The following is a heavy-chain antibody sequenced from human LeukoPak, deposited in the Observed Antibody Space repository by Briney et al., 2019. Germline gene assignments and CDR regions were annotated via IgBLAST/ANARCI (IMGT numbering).Heavy chain of an antibody. CDR2: IRYDGSDK. V-gene: IGHV3-30*02. Sequence: GGSLRLSCAASGFTFSSYGMHWVRQAPGKGLEWVAFIRYDGSDKYYADSVKGRFTISRDNSKNTLYLQMNSLRAEDTAVYYCARDSRLYGSGSTEFDPWGQGTLVTVSS. CDR1: GFTFSSYG. D-gene: IGHD3-10*01. J-gene: IGHJ5*02. CDR3: ARDSRLYGSGSTEFDP.